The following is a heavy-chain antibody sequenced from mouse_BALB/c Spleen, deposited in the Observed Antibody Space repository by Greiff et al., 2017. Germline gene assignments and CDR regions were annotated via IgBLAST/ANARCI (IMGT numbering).Heavy chain of an antibody. V-gene: IGHV3-8*02. CDR2: ISYSGST. CDR1: GDSITSGY. D-gene: IGHD1-2*01. CDR3: ARLPTARRNFDY. Sequence: EVQLVESGPSLVKPSQTLSLTCSVTGDSITSGYWNWIRKFPGNKLEYMGYISYSGSTYYNPSLKSRISITRDTSKNQYYLQLNSVTTEDTATYYCARLPTARRNFDYWGQGTTLTVSS. J-gene: IGHJ2*01.